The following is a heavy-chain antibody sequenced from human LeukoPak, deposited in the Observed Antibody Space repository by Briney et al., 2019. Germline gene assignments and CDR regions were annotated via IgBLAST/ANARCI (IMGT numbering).Heavy chain of an antibody. CDR1: GGSISSYY. CDR3: AREGWYYYDSSGENAFDI. V-gene: IGHV4-59*01. J-gene: IGHJ3*02. Sequence: SETLSLTCTVSGGSISSYYWSWIRQPPGKGLEWIGYIYYSGSTNYNPSLKSRVTISVDTSKNQFSLKLSSVAAADTAVYYCAREGWYYYDSSGENAFDIWGQGTMVTVSS. CDR2: IYYSGST. D-gene: IGHD3-22*01.